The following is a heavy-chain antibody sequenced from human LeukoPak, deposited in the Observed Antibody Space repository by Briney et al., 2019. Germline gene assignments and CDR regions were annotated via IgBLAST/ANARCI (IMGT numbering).Heavy chain of an antibody. CDR1: GFTFRSYA. CDR2: ISGSGGST. V-gene: IGHV3-23*01. J-gene: IGHJ4*02. Sequence: GGSLRLSCAVSGFTFRSYAMSWVRQAPGKGLEWVSGISGSGGSTDYADSVKGRFIISRDNSKNTLYLQMNSLRVEDTAVYYCAKDLWGFVEVAAIFDYWGQGTLVTVSS. CDR3: AKDLWGFVEVAAIFDY. D-gene: IGHD2-15*01.